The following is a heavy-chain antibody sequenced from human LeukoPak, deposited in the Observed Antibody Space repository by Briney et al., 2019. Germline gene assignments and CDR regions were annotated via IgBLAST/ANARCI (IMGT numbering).Heavy chain of an antibody. J-gene: IGHJ4*02. CDR3: ASRPRFWSGSAAFDY. CDR2: INHSGST. V-gene: IGHV4-4*02. CDR1: GGSISSSNW. Sequence: SETLSLTCAVSGGSISSSNWWSWIRQPPGKGLEWIGEINHSGSTNYNPSLKSRVTISVDTSKNQFSLKLSSVTAADTAVYYCASRPRFWSGSAAFDYWGQGTLVTVSS. D-gene: IGHD3-3*01.